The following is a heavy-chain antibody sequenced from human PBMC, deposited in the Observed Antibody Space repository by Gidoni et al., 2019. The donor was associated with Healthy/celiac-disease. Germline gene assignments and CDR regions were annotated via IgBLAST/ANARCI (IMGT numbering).Heavy chain of an antibody. CDR1: GFTFSSYG. D-gene: IGHD2-2*01. CDR3: ARDLTNIVVVPATGDYYGMDV. V-gene: IGHV3-33*01. Sequence: QVPLVESGGGVVQHGRSLSPSCAASGFTFSSYGMHWVRQAPGKGLEWVAVIWYDGSNKYYADSVKGRFTISRDNSKNTLYLQMNSLRAEDTAVYYGARDLTNIVVVPATGDYYGMDVGGQGTTVTVSS. J-gene: IGHJ6*02. CDR2: IWYDGSNK.